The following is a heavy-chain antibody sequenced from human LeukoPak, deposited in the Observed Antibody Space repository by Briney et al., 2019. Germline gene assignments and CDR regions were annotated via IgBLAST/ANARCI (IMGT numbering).Heavy chain of an antibody. V-gene: IGHV4-38-2*02. CDR3: ASSGPYCGGDCYLFLDY. D-gene: IGHD2-21*02. CDR1: GYSISSDYY. Sequence: SETLSLTCTVSGYSISSDYYWGWIRQPPGKGLEWIGTIYHSGSTYYNPSLKSRVTISVDTSKNQFSLKLSSVTAADTAVYYCASSGPYCGGDCYLFLDYWGQGTLVTVSS. CDR2: IYHSGST. J-gene: IGHJ4*02.